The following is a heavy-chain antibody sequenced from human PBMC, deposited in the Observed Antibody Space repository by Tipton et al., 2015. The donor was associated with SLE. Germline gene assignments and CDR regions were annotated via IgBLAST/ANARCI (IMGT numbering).Heavy chain of an antibody. CDR2: IYHSGST. CDR1: GGSISSTNW. Sequence: TLSLTCAVSGGSISSTNWWSWVRQPPGKGLEWIGEIYHSGSTNYNPSLKSRVTISVDTSKNQFSLKLSSVTAADTAVYYCAREGGVAVAGSWGQGTLVTVSS. V-gene: IGHV4-4*02. D-gene: IGHD6-19*01. CDR3: AREGGVAVAGS. J-gene: IGHJ4*02.